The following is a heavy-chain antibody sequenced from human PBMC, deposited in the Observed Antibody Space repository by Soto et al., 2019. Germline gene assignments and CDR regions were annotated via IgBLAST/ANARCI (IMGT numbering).Heavy chain of an antibody. CDR1: GSTLHDYA. Sequence: EAQLVESGGGLVQPGTSLRLSCTASGSTLHDYAMHWVRQAPGKGLEWVSGIYWASNRIDYADSVKGRFTISRDNAKKSLYLQMNGLRAEDTALYYCIKDISPGGLDYWGQRTLVIVSS. CDR2: IYWASNRI. J-gene: IGHJ4*02. CDR3: IKDISPGGLDY. D-gene: IGHD3-16*01. V-gene: IGHV3-9*01.